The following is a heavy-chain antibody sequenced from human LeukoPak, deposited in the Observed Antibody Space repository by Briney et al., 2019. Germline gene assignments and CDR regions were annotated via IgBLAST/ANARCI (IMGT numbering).Heavy chain of an antibody. D-gene: IGHD3-10*01. Sequence: SQTLSLTCAISGDSVSSNSAAWNWIRHSPSRGLEWLGRTYYRSKWYNDYAVSVKSRITINPDTSKNQFSLQLNSVTPEDTAVYYCARLWFGELTYYYYGMDVWGQGTTVTVSS. J-gene: IGHJ6*02. V-gene: IGHV6-1*01. CDR2: TYYRSKWYN. CDR3: ARLWFGELTYYYYGMDV. CDR1: GDSVSSNSAA.